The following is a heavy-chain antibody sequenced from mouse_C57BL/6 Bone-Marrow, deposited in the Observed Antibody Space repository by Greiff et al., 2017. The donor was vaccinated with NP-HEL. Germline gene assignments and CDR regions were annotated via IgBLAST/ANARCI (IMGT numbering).Heavy chain of an antibody. D-gene: IGHD1-1*01. CDR1: GFTFSSYG. J-gene: IGHJ3*01. V-gene: IGHV5-6*01. CDR2: ISSGGSYT. CDR3: ARTIYYYGRVGFAY. Sequence: EVHLVESGGDLVKPGGSLKLSCAASGFTFSSYGMSWVSQTPDKRLEWVATISSGGSYTYYPDSVKGRFTISRDNAKNTLYLQMSSLKSEDTAMYYCARTIYYYGRVGFAYWGQGTLVTVSA.